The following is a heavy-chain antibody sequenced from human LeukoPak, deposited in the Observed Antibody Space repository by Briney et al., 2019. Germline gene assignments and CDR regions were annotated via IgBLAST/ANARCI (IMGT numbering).Heavy chain of an antibody. CDR3: AGDESSTSCCDAFDI. D-gene: IGHD2-2*01. CDR1: GGTFSSYA. Sequence: WASVKVSCEASGGTFSSYAISWVRQAPGQGLEWMGGIIPIFGTANYAQKFQGRVTITADESTSTAYMELSSLRSEDTAVYYCAGDESSTSCCDAFDIWGQGTMVTVSS. CDR2: IIPIFGTA. J-gene: IGHJ3*02. V-gene: IGHV1-69*01.